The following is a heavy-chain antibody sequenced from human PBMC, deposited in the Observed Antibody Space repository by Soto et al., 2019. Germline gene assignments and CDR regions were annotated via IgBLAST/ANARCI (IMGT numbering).Heavy chain of an antibody. V-gene: IGHV3-15*01. D-gene: IGHD1-26*01. CDR2: IKSKSDDGTT. CDR3: NTYGVGATNSWFDP. Sequence: GSLRLSCAGSGFIFSNVWMNWVRQAPGKGLEWVGHIKSKSDDGTTDYAAPVKGRFTISRDDSKNTLYLEMNSLQSEDTALYYCNTYGVGATNSWFDPWGQGTLVTVSS. CDR1: GFIFSNVW. J-gene: IGHJ5*01.